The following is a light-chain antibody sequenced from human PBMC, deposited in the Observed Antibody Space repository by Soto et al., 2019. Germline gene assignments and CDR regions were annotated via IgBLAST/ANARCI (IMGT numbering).Light chain of an antibody. CDR2: GAS. V-gene: IGKV3-20*01. Sequence: EIVLTQSPGTLSLSPGERATLSCRASQSVTSNYLAWYQQKPGQAPRLLFFGASIRATGIPDRFSGSGSGTDFTLTISRLEPEDFAVYQCQQYGSSPTTFGQGTKVEIK. J-gene: IGKJ1*01. CDR1: QSVTSNY. CDR3: QQYGSSPTT.